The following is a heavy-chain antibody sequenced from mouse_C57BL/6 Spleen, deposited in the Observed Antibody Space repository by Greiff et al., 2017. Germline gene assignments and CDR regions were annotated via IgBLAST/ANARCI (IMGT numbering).Heavy chain of an antibody. Sequence: EVKLVESEGGLVQPGSSMKLSCTASGFTFSDYYMAWVRQVPEKGLEWVANINYDGSSTYYLDSLKSRFIISRDNAKNILYLQMSSLKSEDTATYYCARDLIYDGYYYAMDDWGQGTSVTVSS. V-gene: IGHV5-16*01. J-gene: IGHJ4*01. CDR2: INYDGSST. CDR3: ARDLIYDGYYYAMDD. D-gene: IGHD2-3*01. CDR1: GFTFSDYY.